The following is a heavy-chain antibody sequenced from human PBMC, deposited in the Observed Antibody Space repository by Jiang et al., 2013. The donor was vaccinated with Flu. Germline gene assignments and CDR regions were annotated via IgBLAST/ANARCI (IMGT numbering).Heavy chain of an antibody. CDR1: GGSFSGYY. J-gene: IGHJ6*02. D-gene: IGHD7-27*01. CDR3: ARGNVGISGRYYYGMDV. V-gene: IGHV4-34*01. Sequence: LLKPSETLSLTCAVYGGSFSGYYWSWIRQPPGKGLEWIGEINHSGSTNYNPSLKSRVTISVDTSKNQFSLKLSSATAADTAVYYCARGNVGISGRYYYGMDVWGQGTTVTVSS. CDR2: INHSGST.